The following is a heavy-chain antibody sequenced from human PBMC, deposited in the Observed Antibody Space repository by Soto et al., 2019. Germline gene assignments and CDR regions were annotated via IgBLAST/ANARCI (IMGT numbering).Heavy chain of an antibody. J-gene: IGHJ5*02. V-gene: IGHV1-18*04. Sequence: ASVKVSCKASGYTFTSYGISWVRQAPGQGLEWMGWISAYNGNTNYAQKLQGRVTMTTDTSTSTAYMELRSLRSDDTAVYYCARNKDDIVVVTPFDPWGQGTLVT. CDR3: ARNKDDIVVVTPFDP. CDR1: GYTFTSYG. D-gene: IGHD2-21*02. CDR2: ISAYNGNT.